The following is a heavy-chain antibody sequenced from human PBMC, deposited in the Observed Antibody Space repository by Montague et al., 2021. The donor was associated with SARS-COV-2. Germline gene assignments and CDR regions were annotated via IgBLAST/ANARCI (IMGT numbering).Heavy chain of an antibody. CDR1: GGSISSYY. V-gene: IGHV4-59*01. J-gene: IGHJ6*03. CDR2: TYYSGGI. CDR3: ARGIFTIPFIPAHYYMDV. D-gene: IGHD3-3*01. Sequence: SETLSLTCTVSGGSISSYYWSWIRQPPGKGLEWIGYTYYSGGINYNPSLKSRVTISVDTSKNQFSLKLSSVTAADTAVYYCARGIFTIPFIPAHYYMDVWGKGTTVNVS.